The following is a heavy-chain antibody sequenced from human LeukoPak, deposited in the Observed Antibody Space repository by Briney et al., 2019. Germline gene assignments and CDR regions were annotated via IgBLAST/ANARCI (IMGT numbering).Heavy chain of an antibody. CDR1: GFTFDDYA. D-gene: IGHD5-18*01. V-gene: IGHV3-43*02. CDR3: AKESGLWLRSFDY. Sequence: GGTLRLSCAASGFTFDDYAMHWVRQAPGKGLEWVSVISGDGGSTYYADSVKGRFTISRDNSKHSLYLQMNSLRTGDTALYYCAKESGLWLRSFDYWGQGTLVTVCS. CDR2: ISGDGGST. J-gene: IGHJ4*02.